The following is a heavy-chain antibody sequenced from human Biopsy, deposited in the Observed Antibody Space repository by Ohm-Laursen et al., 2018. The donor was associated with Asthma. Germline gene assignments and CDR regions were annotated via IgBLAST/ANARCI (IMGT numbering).Heavy chain of an antibody. J-gene: IGHJ4*02. V-gene: IGHV2-5*02. CDR1: GFSLSTSGGG. Sequence: TQTLTLTCTFSGFSLSTSGGGVGWIRQPPGKALEWLGNIYWDDDKRYSPSLQSRLTITRDTPKDQVVLTMTNMGPVDTGTYYCVHTLVGLKAFDFSGQGTLVTVSS. D-gene: IGHD1-26*01. CDR2: IYWDDDK. CDR3: VHTLVGLKAFDF.